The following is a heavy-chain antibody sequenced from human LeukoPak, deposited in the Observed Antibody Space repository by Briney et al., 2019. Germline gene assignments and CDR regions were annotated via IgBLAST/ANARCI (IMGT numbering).Heavy chain of an antibody. CDR1: GGTFSSYA. V-gene: IGHV1-69*04. D-gene: IGHD3-3*01. J-gene: IGHJ6*02. Sequence: AASVKVSCKASGGTFSSYAISWVRQAPGQGLEWMGRIIPILGIANYAQKFQGRVTITADKSTSTAYMELSSLRSEDTAVYYCASTYYDFWSGHYYYYGMDVWGQGTTVTVSS. CDR2: IIPILGIA. CDR3: ASTYYDFWSGHYYYYGMDV.